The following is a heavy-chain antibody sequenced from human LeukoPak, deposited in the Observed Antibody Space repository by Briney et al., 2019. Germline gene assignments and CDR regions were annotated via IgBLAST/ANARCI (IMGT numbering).Heavy chain of an antibody. V-gene: IGHV3-30*04. D-gene: IGHD3-22*01. J-gene: IGHJ4*02. CDR2: ISYDGSNK. Sequence: GGSLRLSCAASGFTFSSYAMRWVRQAPGKGLEWVAVISYDGSNKYYADSVKGRFTISRDNSKSTLYLQMNSLRAEDTAVYYCARDPNYYDSSGSIRGFDYWGQGTLVTVSS. CDR3: ARDPNYYDSSGSIRGFDY. CDR1: GFTFSSYA.